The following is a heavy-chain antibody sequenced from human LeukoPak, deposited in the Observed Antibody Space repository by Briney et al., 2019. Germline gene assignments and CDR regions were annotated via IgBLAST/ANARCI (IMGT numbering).Heavy chain of an antibody. CDR3: AKDMNGYGK. CDR1: GFTFSSYA. D-gene: IGHD5-18*01. J-gene: IGHJ4*02. Sequence: PGGSLRLSCAASGFTFSSYAMSWVRQAPGKGLEWVSAIIGNSGATYYADSVEGRFTISRDNSKNTLYLQMNSLRAEDTAVYYCAKDMNGYGKWGQGTLVTVSS. CDR2: IIGNSGAT. V-gene: IGHV3-23*01.